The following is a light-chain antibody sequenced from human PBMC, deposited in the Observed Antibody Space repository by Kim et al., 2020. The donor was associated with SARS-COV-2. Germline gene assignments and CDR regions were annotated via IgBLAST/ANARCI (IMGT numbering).Light chain of an antibody. CDR2: GNS. Sequence: QSVLTQPPSVSGAPGQRVTISCTGSSSNIGAGYDVHWYQQLPGTAPKLLIYGNSNRPSGVPDRFSGSNSGTSASLAITGLQAEDEADYYCQSYDSSLRGPWVFGGGTQLTVL. CDR1: SSNIGAGYD. CDR3: QSYDSSLRGPWV. J-gene: IGLJ3*02. V-gene: IGLV1-40*01.